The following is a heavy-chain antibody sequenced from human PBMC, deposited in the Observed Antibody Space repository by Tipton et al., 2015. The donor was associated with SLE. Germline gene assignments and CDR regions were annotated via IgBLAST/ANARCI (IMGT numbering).Heavy chain of an antibody. D-gene: IGHD3-22*01. CDR3: ARGEILTTTAFDY. J-gene: IGHJ4*02. Sequence: SLRLSCTASGLTFSTYAMTWVRQAPGKGLEWVSTFSGRGGRTFYTDSVKGRFTISRDSSMNTVFLQMNNLRGEDTAVYYCARGEILTTTAFDYWGQGTLFTVSS. V-gene: IGHV3-23*01. CDR1: GLTFSTYA. CDR2: FSGRGGRT.